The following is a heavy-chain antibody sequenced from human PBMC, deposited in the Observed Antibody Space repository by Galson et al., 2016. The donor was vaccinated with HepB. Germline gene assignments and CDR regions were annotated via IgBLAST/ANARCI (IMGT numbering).Heavy chain of an antibody. D-gene: IGHD3-10*01. CDR2: IIPILRTA. CDR3: ARDRGLPRPYYGIDV. J-gene: IGHJ6*02. CDR1: GGTFSSSA. V-gene: IGHV1-69*13. Sequence: SVKVSCKASGGTFSSSAISWVRQAPGQGLEWMGGIIPILRTANYAQNFQGRVTITADESTSTAYMELSSLRSEDTAVYYCARDRGLPRPYYGIDVWGRGTTVTVSS.